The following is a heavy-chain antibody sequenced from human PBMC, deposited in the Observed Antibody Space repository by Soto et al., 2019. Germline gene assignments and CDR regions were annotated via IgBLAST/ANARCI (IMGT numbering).Heavy chain of an antibody. CDR3: ARGKLGYRSGLYYYYGMDV. D-gene: IGHD5-18*01. J-gene: IGHJ6*02. V-gene: IGHV4-30-4*01. CDR1: GGSMSSGDYF. Sequence: SETLSLTCTVSGGSMSSGDYFWSWVRQPPGRGLEWIAHMYYSGRTFYNSSLKSRGTISVDTSKNQFSLKLTSVTADDTAVYFCARGKLGYRSGLYYYYGMDVWGQGTTVTVSS. CDR2: MYYSGRT.